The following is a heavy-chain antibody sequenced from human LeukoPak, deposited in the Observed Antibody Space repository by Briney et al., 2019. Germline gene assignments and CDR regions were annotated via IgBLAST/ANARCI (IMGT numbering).Heavy chain of an antibody. V-gene: IGHV3-23*01. J-gene: IGHJ4*02. Sequence: GGSLRLSCEASGFTFSSYAIRWVRQAPGTGLEWVSSIPGSGGATYYADSVRGRFSISRDSSKNTVYLQMNSLRDEDTAVYYCARDRGTTADYWGQGTLVTVSS. CDR3: ARDRGTTADY. D-gene: IGHD4-17*01. CDR1: GFTFSSYA. CDR2: IPGSGGAT.